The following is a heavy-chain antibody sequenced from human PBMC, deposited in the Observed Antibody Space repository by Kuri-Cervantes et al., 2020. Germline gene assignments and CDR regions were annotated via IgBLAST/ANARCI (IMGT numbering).Heavy chain of an antibody. V-gene: IGHV4-59*02. CDR2: ISNLGAT. Sequence: SETLSLTCTVSGDSVTNFYWTWIRQPPGKGLGWIAYISNLGATTYSPSLKSRITMSMDGSTNRFSLRLTSVTAADTAVYSCARMFSTGWSNYYYYYYMDVWGTGTTVTVSS. CDR1: GDSVTNFY. D-gene: IGHD6-19*01. CDR3: ARMFSTGWSNYYYYYYMDV. J-gene: IGHJ6*03.